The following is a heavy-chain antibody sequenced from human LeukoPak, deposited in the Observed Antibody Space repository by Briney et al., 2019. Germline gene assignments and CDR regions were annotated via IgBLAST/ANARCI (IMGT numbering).Heavy chain of an antibody. V-gene: IGHV4-39*07. CDR1: GASISTRNYY. D-gene: IGHD6-6*01. CDR3: ARGGSSFYGYFHF. Sequence: KSSETLSLTCTVSGASISTRNYYWGWIRQPPGKGLEWIGSVDYTGNTYYKPSLRSRLTISVDMSRNQFSLILTSVTAADTALYCARGGSSFYGYFHFWGHGTLVTVSS. J-gene: IGHJ4*01. CDR2: VDYTGNT.